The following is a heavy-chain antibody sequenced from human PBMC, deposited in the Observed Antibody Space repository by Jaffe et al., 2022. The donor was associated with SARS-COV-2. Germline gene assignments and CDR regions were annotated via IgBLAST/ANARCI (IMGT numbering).Heavy chain of an antibody. D-gene: IGHD3-22*01. CDR2: INGDGSRT. CDR1: GFTLSSYW. Sequence: EVQLVESGGGLVQPGGSLRLSCAASGFTLSSYWMHWVRQVPGKGLVWVSRINGDGSRTNYADSVKGRFTISRDNAKNTLYLQMNSLRAEDTALYYCTRDYYDTSGYYYEYWFDSWGQGTLVTVSS. V-gene: IGHV3-74*01. J-gene: IGHJ5*01. CDR3: TRDYYDTSGYYYEYWFDS.